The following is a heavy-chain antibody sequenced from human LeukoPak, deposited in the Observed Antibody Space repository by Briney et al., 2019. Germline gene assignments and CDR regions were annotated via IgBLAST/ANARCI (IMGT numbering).Heavy chain of an antibody. V-gene: IGHV3-66*03. D-gene: IGHD6-6*01. Sequence: GGSLRLSCAASGFTVGYNYMTWVRQAPGKGLEWVAAIYNSGSTYYADSVKGRFTISRDNSKNTLYLQMNSLRAEDTAVYYCAKDRGGARPNYYYYYYMDVWGKGTTVTVSS. CDR3: AKDRGGARPNYYYYYYMDV. CDR1: GFTVGYNY. J-gene: IGHJ6*03. CDR2: IYNSGST.